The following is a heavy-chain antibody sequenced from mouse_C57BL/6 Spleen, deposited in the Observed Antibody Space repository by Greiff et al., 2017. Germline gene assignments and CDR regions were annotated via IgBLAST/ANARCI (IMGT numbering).Heavy chain of an antibody. CDR3: ARGESTMVY. D-gene: IGHD2-13*01. CDR1: GYAFSSYW. CDR2: IYPGDGDT. J-gene: IGHJ2*01. V-gene: IGHV1-80*01. Sequence: LQESGAELVKPGASVKISCKASGYAFSSYWMTWVKQRPGKGLEWIGQIYPGDGDTNYNGKFKGKATLTADKSSSTAYMQLSSLTSEDCAVDFCARGESTMVYWGQGTTLTVSS.